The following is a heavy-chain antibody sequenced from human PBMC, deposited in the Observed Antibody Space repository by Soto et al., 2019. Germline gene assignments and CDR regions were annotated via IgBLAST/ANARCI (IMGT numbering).Heavy chain of an antibody. D-gene: IGHD3-3*01. J-gene: IGHJ4*02. Sequence: PGGSLRLSCAASGFTFSSYAMHWVRQAPGKGLEWVAVISYDGSNKYYADSVKGRFTISRDNSKNTLYLQMISLRAEDTGVYYCAKSITIFGVDENFDYWGQGTLVTVSS. CDR3: AKSITIFGVDENFDY. V-gene: IGHV3-30-3*01. CDR1: GFTFSSYA. CDR2: ISYDGSNK.